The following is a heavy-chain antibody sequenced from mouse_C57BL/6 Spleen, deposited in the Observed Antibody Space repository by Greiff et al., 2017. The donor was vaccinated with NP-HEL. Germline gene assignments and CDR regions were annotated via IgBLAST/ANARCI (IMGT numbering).Heavy chain of an antibody. Sequence: QVQLQQSGPELVKPGASVKLSCKASGYTFTSYDINWVKQRPGQGLEWIGWISPRDGSTKYNEKFKGKATLTVDTSSSTAYMELHSLTSEDSAVYFCARWEDYYGSSYWYFDVWGTGTTVTVSS. CDR1: GYTFTSYD. J-gene: IGHJ1*03. CDR3: ARWEDYYGSSYWYFDV. V-gene: IGHV1-85*01. D-gene: IGHD1-1*01. CDR2: ISPRDGST.